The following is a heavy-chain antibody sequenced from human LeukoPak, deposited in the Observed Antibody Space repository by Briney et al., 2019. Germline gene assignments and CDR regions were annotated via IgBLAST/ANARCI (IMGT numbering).Heavy chain of an antibody. V-gene: IGHV3-33*01. CDR2: IWYDGSNK. CDR1: GFTFSSYG. D-gene: IGHD2-2*01. CDR3: ARRNPKYCSSTSCYGSFDY. J-gene: IGHJ4*02. Sequence: PGGSLRLSCAASGFTFSSYGMHWVRQAPGKGLEWVAVIWYDGSNKYYADSVKGRFTISRDNSKNTLYLQMNSLRAEDTAVYYYARRNPKYCSSTSCYGSFDYWGQGTLVTVSS.